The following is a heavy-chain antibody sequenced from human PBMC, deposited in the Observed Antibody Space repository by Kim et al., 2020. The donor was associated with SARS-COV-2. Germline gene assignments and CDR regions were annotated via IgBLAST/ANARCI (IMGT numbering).Heavy chain of an antibody. Sequence: YYADPVKGRFTISRDNAKNSLYLQMNSLRDEDTAVYYCARAAAGYNWFDPWGQGTLVTVSS. J-gene: IGHJ5*02. CDR3: ARAAAGYNWFDP. V-gene: IGHV3-48*02. D-gene: IGHD6-13*01.